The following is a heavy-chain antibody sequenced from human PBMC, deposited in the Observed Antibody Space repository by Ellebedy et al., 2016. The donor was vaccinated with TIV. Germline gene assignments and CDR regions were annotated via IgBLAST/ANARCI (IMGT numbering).Heavy chain of an antibody. D-gene: IGHD3-10*01. V-gene: IGHV3-7*03. CDR2: IKQDGSEK. CDR3: ARGRSFN. CDR1: EFTFSSNW. Sequence: GESLKISCAASEFTFSSNWMSWVRQTPGKGLEWVAYIKQDGSEKYYVDSVKGRFTISRDNAKNSLYLQMNSLRAEDTAVYYCARGRSFNWGQGTLVTVSS. J-gene: IGHJ4*02.